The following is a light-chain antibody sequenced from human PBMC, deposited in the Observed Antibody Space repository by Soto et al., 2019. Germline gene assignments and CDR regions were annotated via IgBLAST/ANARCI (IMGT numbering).Light chain of an antibody. Sequence: QSALTQPASVSGSPGQSITFSCTGTTSDIGAYNYVSWYQHHPGKAPKLLMYDVTDRPSGVSDRFSGSKSGTTASLTISGLQAEDEADYFCSSYTTIKTVVVFGGGTKLTVL. CDR3: SSYTTIKTVVV. J-gene: IGLJ3*02. V-gene: IGLV2-14*03. CDR1: TSDIGAYNY. CDR2: DVT.